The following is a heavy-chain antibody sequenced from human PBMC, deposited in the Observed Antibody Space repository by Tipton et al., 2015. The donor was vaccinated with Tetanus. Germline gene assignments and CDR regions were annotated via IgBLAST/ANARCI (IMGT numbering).Heavy chain of an antibody. D-gene: IGHD2/OR15-2a*01. CDR1: GESFTPFY. Sequence: LSLTCAVSGESFTPFYWSWIRQAPGKGLEWIGEINHSGSTNYSPSLKSRVTISVDTSKNQFSLRLTSVTAADTAIYYCARHFPFAPIASWGQGTPVTVSS. CDR2: INHSGST. V-gene: IGHV4-34*01. CDR3: ARHFPFAPIAS. J-gene: IGHJ4*02.